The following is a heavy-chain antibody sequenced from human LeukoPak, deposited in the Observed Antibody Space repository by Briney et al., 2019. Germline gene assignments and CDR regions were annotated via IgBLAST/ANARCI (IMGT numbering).Heavy chain of an antibody. CDR3: ATVLRYSRLIDV. CDR1: GYTLTELS. J-gene: IGHJ6*02. D-gene: IGHD3-9*01. V-gene: IGHV1-24*01. CDR2: FDPEDGET. Sequence: ASVKVSCKVSGYTLTELSMHWVRQAPGKGLEWMGGFDPEDGETIYAQKFQGRVTMTEDTSTDTAYMELSSLRSEDTAVYYCATVLRYSRLIDVWGQGTTFTVSS.